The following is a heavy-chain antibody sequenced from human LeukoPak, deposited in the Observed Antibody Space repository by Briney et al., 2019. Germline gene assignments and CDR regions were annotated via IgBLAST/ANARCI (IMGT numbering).Heavy chain of an antibody. CDR2: TYYRSKSYN. J-gene: IGHJ6*03. Sequence: SQTLSLTCAISGDSVSSNSAAWNWIRQSPSRGLEWLGRTYYRSKSYNDYAVSVKSRITMTPDTSKNQFSLQLNSVTPEDTAVYYCARDRLDKTYYYYYYMDVWGKGTTVTVSS. CDR1: GDSVSSNSAA. V-gene: IGHV6-1*01. D-gene: IGHD6-19*01. CDR3: ARDRLDKTYYYYYYMDV.